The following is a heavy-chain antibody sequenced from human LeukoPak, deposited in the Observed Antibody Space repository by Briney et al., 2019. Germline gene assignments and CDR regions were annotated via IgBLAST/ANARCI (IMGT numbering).Heavy chain of an antibody. Sequence: PSETLSLTCAVYGGSFSGYYWSWIRQPPGKGLEWIGEINHSGSTNYNPSLKSRVTISVDTSKNQFSLKLSSVTAADTAVYYCAGLLLTPGYFDYWGQGTLVTVSS. V-gene: IGHV4-34*01. CDR3: AGLLLTPGYFDY. J-gene: IGHJ4*02. CDR1: GGSFSGYY. D-gene: IGHD2-15*01. CDR2: INHSGST.